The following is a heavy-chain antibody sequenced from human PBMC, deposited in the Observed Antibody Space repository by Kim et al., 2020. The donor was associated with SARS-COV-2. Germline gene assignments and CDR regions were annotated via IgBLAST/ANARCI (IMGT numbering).Heavy chain of an antibody. CDR3: ARDLAYGDFHYYFDY. J-gene: IGHJ4*02. Sequence: AGAVRGRFTVSRDSAKNSLYLHMKNLRVEDMAVYYCARDLAYGDFHYYFDYWGQGTLVTVSS. D-gene: IGHD4-17*01. V-gene: IGHV3-21*06.